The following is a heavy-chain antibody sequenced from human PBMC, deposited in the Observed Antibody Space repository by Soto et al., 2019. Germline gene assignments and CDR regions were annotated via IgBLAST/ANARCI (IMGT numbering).Heavy chain of an antibody. CDR2: IIPIFGKT. Sequence: QVQLVQSGAEVKEPGTSVKVSCKASGGAFSTSSFVWVRQGPGQGLEWMGGIIPIFGKTNVAPKFRDRITFTADESTRTAYMALSSLRSEDTAIYYCARDVVRSTGGDSWGQGTLVTVSS. V-gene: IGHV1-69*01. CDR1: GGAFSTSS. D-gene: IGHD7-27*01. J-gene: IGHJ4*02. CDR3: ARDVVRSTGGDS.